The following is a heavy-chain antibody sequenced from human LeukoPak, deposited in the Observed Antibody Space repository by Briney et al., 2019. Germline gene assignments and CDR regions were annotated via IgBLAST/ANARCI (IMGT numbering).Heavy chain of an antibody. CDR3: ARRDSFYGMDV. CDR2: IYSGGST. V-gene: IGHV3-53*01. CDR1: GFTFSSNY. J-gene: IGHJ6*02. D-gene: IGHD2-21*01. Sequence: GGSLRLSCAASGFTFSSNYMSWVRQAPGKGLEWVSVIYSGGSTYYADSVKGRSTISRDNSKNTLYLQMNSLRAEDTAVYYCARRDSFYGMDVWGQGTTVTVSS.